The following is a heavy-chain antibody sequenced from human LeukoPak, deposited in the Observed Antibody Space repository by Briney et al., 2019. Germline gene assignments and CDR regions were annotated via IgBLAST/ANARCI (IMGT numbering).Heavy chain of an antibody. CDR2: ISNTGGST. Sequence: PGGSLRLSCAASGFSFNTYAMSWVRQAPGKGLEWVSAISNTGGSTYYADSVKGRFTISRDKSKNTLSLQMNSLRAEDTAVYYCAKIPYSSGWVQNWFDPWGQGTLVTVSS. D-gene: IGHD6-19*01. CDR3: AKIPYSSGWVQNWFDP. J-gene: IGHJ5*02. V-gene: IGHV3-23*01. CDR1: GFSFNTYA.